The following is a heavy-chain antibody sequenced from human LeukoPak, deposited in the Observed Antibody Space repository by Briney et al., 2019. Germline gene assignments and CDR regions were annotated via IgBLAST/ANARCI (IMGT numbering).Heavy chain of an antibody. CDR3: ARGYCSGGSCYSVENWFDP. CDR2: INPNSGGT. D-gene: IGHD2-15*01. V-gene: IGHV1-2*05. CDR1: GYTFTGYY. Sequence: ASVKVSCNAAGYTFTGYYMFWVRQAPGQGLEWMGRINPNSGGTNYAEEFQGRVTMTRDMSISTAYLELSRLRSDDTGVYYCARGYCSGGSCYSVENWFDPWGQGTLVTVSS. J-gene: IGHJ5*02.